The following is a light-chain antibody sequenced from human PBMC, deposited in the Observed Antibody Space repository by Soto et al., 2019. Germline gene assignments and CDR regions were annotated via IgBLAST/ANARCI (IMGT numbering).Light chain of an antibody. CDR2: EAS. J-gene: IGKJ1*01. Sequence: EIVLSQSPATLSLSPGERATLSCRASQTVSSSLAWYQQKPGQAPRLLIYEASNRATGIPARFSGSGSGTEFTLTISSLQPDDFATYYCQQYNSYSWTFGQGTKVDIK. V-gene: IGKV3-11*01. CDR3: QQYNSYSWT. CDR1: QTVSSS.